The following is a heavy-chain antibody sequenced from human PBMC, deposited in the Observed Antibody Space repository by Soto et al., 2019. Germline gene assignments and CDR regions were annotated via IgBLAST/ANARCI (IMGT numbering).Heavy chain of an antibody. CDR2: ISSSSSTI. J-gene: IGHJ5*02. Sequence: EVQLVESGGGLVQPGGSLRLSCAASGFTFSSYSMNWVRQAPGKGLEWVSYISSSSSTIYYADSVKGRFTISRDNAKNSLYLQMNSLRAEDTAVYYCASEGRDYGDYGGEEWWFDPWGQGTLVTVSS. CDR1: GFTFSSYS. V-gene: IGHV3-48*01. CDR3: ASEGRDYGDYGGEEWWFDP. D-gene: IGHD4-17*01.